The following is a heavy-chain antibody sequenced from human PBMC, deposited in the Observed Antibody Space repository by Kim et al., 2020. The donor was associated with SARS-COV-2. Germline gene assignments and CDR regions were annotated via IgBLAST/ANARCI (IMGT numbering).Heavy chain of an antibody. CDR2: IIPIFGTA. CDR1: GGTFSSYA. Sequence: SVKVSCKASGGTFSSYAISWVRQAPGQGLEWMGGIIPIFGTANYAQKFQGRVTITADESTSTAYMELSSLRSEDTAVYYCARDDPEIAVAGTVPGLPRGNYYYYGMDGWGQGTTVTVSS. CDR3: ARDDPEIAVAGTVPGLPRGNYYYYGMDG. D-gene: IGHD6-19*01. V-gene: IGHV1-69*13. J-gene: IGHJ6*02.